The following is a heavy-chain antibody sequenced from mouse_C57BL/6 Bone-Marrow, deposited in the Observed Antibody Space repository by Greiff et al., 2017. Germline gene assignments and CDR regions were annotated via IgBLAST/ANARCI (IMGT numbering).Heavy chain of an antibody. CDR1: GFTFSSYG. CDR3: ARHGDGLYYFDY. V-gene: IGHV5-6*01. Sequence: EVQVVESGGDLVKPGGSLKLSCAASGFTFSSYGMSWVRQTPDKRLAWVATISSGGSYPYYPDSVTGRFPIARDNAKNTLYLHMSSLTSEDTAMYYWARHGDGLYYFDYWGQGTTLTVAS. CDR2: ISSGGSYP. J-gene: IGHJ2*01. D-gene: IGHD2-3*01.